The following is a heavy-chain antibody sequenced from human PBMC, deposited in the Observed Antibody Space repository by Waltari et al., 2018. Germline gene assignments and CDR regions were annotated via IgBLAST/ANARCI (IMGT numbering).Heavy chain of an antibody. CDR1: GGSISSRSYY. Sequence: QLQLQESGPGLVKPSETLSLTCTFSGGSISSRSYYWGWIRQTPGTGLGWIGSIYYSGSTYYNPSLKSRVTISVDTSKNQFSRNLSSVTAADTAVYYCARHPAMTIMLWYFDLWGRGTLVTVSS. D-gene: IGHD2-8*01. CDR3: ARHPAMTIMLWYFDL. J-gene: IGHJ2*01. CDR2: IYYSGST. V-gene: IGHV4-39*01.